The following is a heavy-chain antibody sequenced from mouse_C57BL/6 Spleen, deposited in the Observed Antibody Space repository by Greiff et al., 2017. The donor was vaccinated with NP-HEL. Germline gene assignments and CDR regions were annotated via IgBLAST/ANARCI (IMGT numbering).Heavy chain of an antibody. CDR2: INPGSGGT. J-gene: IGHJ3*01. V-gene: IGHV1-54*01. Sequence: QVQLQQSGAELVRPGTSVKVSCKASGYAFTNYLIEWVKQRPGQGLEWIGVINPGSGGTNYNEKFKGKVILTADNASSTAYMQLSSLTSEDYAVCYCENATGPRGFAYWGQGTLVTVSA. CDR3: ENATGPRGFAY. CDR1: GYAFTNYL. D-gene: IGHD1-1*01.